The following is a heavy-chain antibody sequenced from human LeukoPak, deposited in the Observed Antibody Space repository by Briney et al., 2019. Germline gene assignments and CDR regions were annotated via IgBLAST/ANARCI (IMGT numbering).Heavy chain of an antibody. V-gene: IGHV1-46*01. D-gene: IGHD2-2*02. Sequence: ASVKVSCKASGYTFTSYYMHWVRQAPGQGLEWMGIINPSGGSTSYAQKFQGRVTMTRDTSTSTVYMELSSLRSEDTAVYYCATRGMRCSSTSCYTVDYWGQGTLVTVSS. CDR1: GYTFTSYY. CDR2: INPSGGST. J-gene: IGHJ4*02. CDR3: ATRGMRCSSTSCYTVDY.